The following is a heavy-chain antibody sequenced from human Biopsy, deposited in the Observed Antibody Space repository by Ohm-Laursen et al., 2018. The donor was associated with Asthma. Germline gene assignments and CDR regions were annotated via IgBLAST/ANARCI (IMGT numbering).Heavy chain of an antibody. CDR2: INSVFGTT. V-gene: IGHV1-69*13. Sequence: SVKVSCKSLGGTSNTYVIGWVRQAPGQGLEWMGGINSVFGTTTYSQKFQDRVTITADDSTSTVYMELSSLRSEDTAVYYCARKAGSCISRTCYSLDFWGQGTLVTVSS. J-gene: IGHJ4*02. CDR3: ARKAGSCISRTCYSLDF. CDR1: GGTSNTYV. D-gene: IGHD2-2*01.